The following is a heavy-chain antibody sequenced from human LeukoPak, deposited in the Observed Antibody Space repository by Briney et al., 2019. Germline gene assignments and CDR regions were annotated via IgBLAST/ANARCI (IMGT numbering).Heavy chain of an antibody. V-gene: IGHV3-23*01. Sequence: GGSLRLSCAASGFTFSSYTMSWVRLAPGKGLEWVSAISGSGGSTYYADSVKGRFTISRDNSKNTLYLQMNSLRAEDTAVYYCAKSGDYGDYAVDYWGQGTLVTVSS. CDR1: GFTFSSYT. CDR3: AKSGDYGDYAVDY. D-gene: IGHD4-17*01. CDR2: ISGSGGST. J-gene: IGHJ4*02.